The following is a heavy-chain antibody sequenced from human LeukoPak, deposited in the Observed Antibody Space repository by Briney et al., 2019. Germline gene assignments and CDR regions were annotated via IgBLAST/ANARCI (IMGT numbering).Heavy chain of an antibody. CDR2: INPNSGGT. V-gene: IGHV1-2*04. J-gene: IGHJ4*02. CDR3: ASLMGDGYNSDFDY. D-gene: IGHD5-24*01. Sequence: GASVKVSCKASGYTFTSYYMHWVRQAPGQGLEWMGWINPNSGGTNYAQKFQGWVTMTRDTSISTAYMELSRLRSDDTAVYYCASLMGDGYNSDFDYWGQGTLVTVSS. CDR1: GYTFTSYY.